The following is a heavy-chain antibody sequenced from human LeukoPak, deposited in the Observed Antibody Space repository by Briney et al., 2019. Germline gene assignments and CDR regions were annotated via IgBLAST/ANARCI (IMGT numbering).Heavy chain of an antibody. Sequence: GGSLRLSCAASGFTFSSYWMSWVRQAPGKGLEWVANIKQDGSEKYYVDSVKGRFTISRDNAKNSLYLQMNSLRAEDTAVYYCARDLRDGYNYQPPFVYWGQGTLVTVSS. CDR2: IKQDGSEK. CDR1: GFTFSSYW. D-gene: IGHD5-24*01. J-gene: IGHJ4*02. CDR3: ARDLRDGYNYQPPFVY. V-gene: IGHV3-7*03.